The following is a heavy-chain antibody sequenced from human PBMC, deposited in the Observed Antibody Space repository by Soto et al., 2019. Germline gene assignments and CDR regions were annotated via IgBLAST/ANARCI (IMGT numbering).Heavy chain of an antibody. CDR1: GGTFSSYA. CDR3: AGYCSGGSCYGS. V-gene: IGHV1-69*13. J-gene: IGHJ4*02. Sequence: RASVKVSCKASGGTFSSYAISWVRQAPGQGLEWMGGIIPIFGTANYAQKFQGRVTITADESTSTAYMELSSLRSEDTAVYYCAGYCSGGSCYGSWGQGTLVTVSS. CDR2: IIPIFGTA. D-gene: IGHD2-15*01.